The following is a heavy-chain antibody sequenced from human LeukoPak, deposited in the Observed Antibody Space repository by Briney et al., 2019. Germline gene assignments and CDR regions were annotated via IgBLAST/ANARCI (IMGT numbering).Heavy chain of an antibody. CDR1: GGSFSGYY. CDR3: ARETYYYGMDV. V-gene: IGHV4-59*01. Sequence: SETLSLTCAVYGGSFSGYYWSWIRQPPGKGLEWMGYIYFTGSTNYNPSLKSRVTMSVDTSKNQFSLRLSSVTAADTAVYYCARETYYYGMDVWGLGTTVTVSS. J-gene: IGHJ6*02. CDR2: IYFTGST.